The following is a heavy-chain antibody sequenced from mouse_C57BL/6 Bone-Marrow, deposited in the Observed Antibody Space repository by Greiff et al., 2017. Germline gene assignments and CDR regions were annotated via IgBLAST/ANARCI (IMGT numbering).Heavy chain of an antibody. Sequence: EVKLMESGGGLVKPGGSLKLSCAASGFTFSSYAMSWVRQTPEKRLEWVATISDGGSYTYYPDNVKGRFTISRDNAKNNLYLQMSHLKSEDTAMYYCAREDYWFAYWGQGTLVTVSA. CDR3: AREDYWFAY. CDR2: ISDGGSYT. J-gene: IGHJ3*01. D-gene: IGHD2-4*01. CDR1: GFTFSSYA. V-gene: IGHV5-4*01.